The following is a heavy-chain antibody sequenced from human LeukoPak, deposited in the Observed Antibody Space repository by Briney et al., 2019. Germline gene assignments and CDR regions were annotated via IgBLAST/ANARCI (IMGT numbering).Heavy chain of an antibody. CDR3: ARYLGVVPAWFDP. CDR1: GFTFSSYA. D-gene: IGHD2-2*01. CDR2: ISYDGSNK. Sequence: GGSLRLSCAASGFTFSSYAMHWVRQAPGKGLEWVAVISYDGSNKYYADSVKGRFTISRDNSKNTLYLQMNSLRAEDTAVHYCARYLGVVPAWFDPWGQGTLVTVSS. V-gene: IGHV3-30-3*01. J-gene: IGHJ5*02.